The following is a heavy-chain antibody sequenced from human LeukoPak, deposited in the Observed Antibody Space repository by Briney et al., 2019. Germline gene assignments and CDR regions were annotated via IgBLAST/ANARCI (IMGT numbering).Heavy chain of an antibody. Sequence: GGSLRLSCAASGFTFSDYYMSWIRQAPGKGLEWVSYISSSGSTIYYADSVKGRFTISRDNSKNTLYLQMNSLRAEDTAVYYCAKDLVLRYFDWDHNVFDYWGQGTLVTVSS. D-gene: IGHD3-9*01. J-gene: IGHJ4*02. V-gene: IGHV3-11*01. CDR2: ISSSGSTI. CDR1: GFTFSDYY. CDR3: AKDLVLRYFDWDHNVFDY.